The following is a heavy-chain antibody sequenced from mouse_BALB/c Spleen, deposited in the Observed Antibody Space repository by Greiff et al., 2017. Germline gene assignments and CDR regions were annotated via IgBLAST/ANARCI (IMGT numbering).Heavy chain of an antibody. D-gene: IGHD1-1*02. CDR3: ARDRWAVAY. CDR1: GYSITSGYY. Sequence: EVQLQESGPGLVKPSQSLSLTCSVTGYSITSGYYWNWIRQFPGNKLEWMGYISYDGSNNYNPSLKNRISITRDTSKNQFFLKLNSVTTEDTATYYCARDRWAVAYWGQGTLVTVSA. V-gene: IGHV3-6*02. CDR2: ISYDGSN. J-gene: IGHJ3*01.